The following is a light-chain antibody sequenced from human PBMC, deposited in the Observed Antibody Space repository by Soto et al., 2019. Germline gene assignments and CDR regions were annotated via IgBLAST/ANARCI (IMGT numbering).Light chain of an antibody. CDR2: LNSDGSH. CDR1: SGHSNYA. J-gene: IGLJ2*01. CDR3: QTWGSGIVV. V-gene: IGLV4-69*01. Sequence: QLVLTQSPSASASLGASVKLTCTLSSGHSNYAIAWHQQQSEKGPRYLMKLNSDGSHSKGDGIPDRFSGSSSGAERYLTISSLQSEGEADYYCQTWGSGIVVFGGGTKRTVL.